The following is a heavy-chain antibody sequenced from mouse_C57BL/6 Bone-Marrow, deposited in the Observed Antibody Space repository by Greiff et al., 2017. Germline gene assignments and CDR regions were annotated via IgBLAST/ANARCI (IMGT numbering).Heavy chain of an antibody. CDR1: GYSFTGYY. Sequence: VQLQQSGPELVKPGAPVKISCKASGYSFTGYYMNWVKQSPEKSLEWIGEINPSTGGTTYNQKFKAKATLTVDKSSSTAYMQLKSLTSEDSAVYYCARDGGPWFAYWGQGTLVTVSA. CDR2: INPSTGGT. V-gene: IGHV1-42*01. J-gene: IGHJ3*01. CDR3: ARDGGPWFAY.